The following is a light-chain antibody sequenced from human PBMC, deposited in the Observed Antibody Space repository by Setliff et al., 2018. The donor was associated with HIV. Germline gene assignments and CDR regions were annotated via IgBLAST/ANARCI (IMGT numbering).Light chain of an antibody. CDR2: EVT. V-gene: IGLV2-23*02. J-gene: IGLJ1*01. Sequence: QSVLTQPASVSRSPGQSITLSCTGTSSDVGSYNLVSWYQHHPGKAPKLLIYEVTKRPSGVSNRFSGSKSGNTASLTISGLQPEDEAGYYCCSYARSSTYVFGPGTKVTVL. CDR3: CSYARSSTYV. CDR1: SSDVGSYNL.